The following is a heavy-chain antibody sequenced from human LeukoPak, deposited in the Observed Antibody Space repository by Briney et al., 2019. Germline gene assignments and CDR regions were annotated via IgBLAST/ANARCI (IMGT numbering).Heavy chain of an antibody. CDR1: GFTFSNAW. D-gene: IGHD3-16*01. V-gene: IGHV3-15*01. CDR3: STELSFVPSKFQ. J-gene: IGHJ4*01. CDR2: IKSKPDGETT. Sequence: GGSLRLSCAASGFTFSNAWMNWVRQAPGKGLEWVGRIKSKPDGETTEYAAPVKGRFTISRDDSENTLYLQMNSLKTEDTAVYYCSTELSFVPSKFQWGHGTLVTVSS.